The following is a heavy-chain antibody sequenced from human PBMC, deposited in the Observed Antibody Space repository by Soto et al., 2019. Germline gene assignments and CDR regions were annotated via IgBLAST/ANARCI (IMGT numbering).Heavy chain of an antibody. CDR2: IYSGGST. CDR3: ARLAVDDAFDI. Sequence: GGSLRLSCAASGFTVSSNYMSWVRQAPGKGLEWVSVIYSGGSTYYADSVKGRFTISRDNSKNTLYLQMNSLRAEDTAVYYCARLAVDDAFDIWGQGTMVTVSS. CDR1: GFTVSSNY. V-gene: IGHV3-66*01. D-gene: IGHD6-19*01. J-gene: IGHJ3*02.